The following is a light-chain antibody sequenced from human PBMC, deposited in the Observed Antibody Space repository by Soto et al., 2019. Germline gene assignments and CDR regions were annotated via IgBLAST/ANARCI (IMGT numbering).Light chain of an antibody. J-gene: IGKJ1*01. Sequence: MRMAQSPSTLSASLGDRVTITCRASQSISSWLAWYQQKPGKAPKPLISDASSLESGVPSRFSGSGSGTEFSLAISSLQPADFATYYCQQYTSYPWTSGEGTRWIS. CDR1: QSISSW. V-gene: IGKV1-5*01. CDR3: QQYTSYPWT. CDR2: DAS.